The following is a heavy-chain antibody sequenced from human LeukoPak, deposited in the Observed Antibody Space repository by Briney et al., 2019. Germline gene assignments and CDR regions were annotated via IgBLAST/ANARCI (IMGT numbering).Heavy chain of an antibody. Sequence: GGSLRLSCADSGFTFTNAGIHWVRLAAGKGLEWVSFISHDGTNKYYSDSVDGRFIVSRLNSQNTVYLQMNDLRPEDTATYYCASEYVDTCDFWGQGTLVTVSS. V-gene: IGHV3-30*01. D-gene: IGHD5-18*01. CDR1: GFTFTNAG. J-gene: IGHJ4*02. CDR2: ISHDGTNK. CDR3: ASEYVDTCDF.